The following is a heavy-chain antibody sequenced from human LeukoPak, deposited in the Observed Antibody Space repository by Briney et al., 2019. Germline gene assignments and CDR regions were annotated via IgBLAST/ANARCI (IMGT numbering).Heavy chain of an antibody. V-gene: IGHV3-23*01. CDR3: AKDRDYYDSSGYYPY. CDR2: ISGSGGST. D-gene: IGHD3-22*01. CDR1: GFTFSSYA. J-gene: IGHJ4*02. Sequence: HPGGSLRLSCAASGFTFSSYAMSWVRQAPGKGLEWVSAISGSGGSTYYADSVKGRFTISRDNSKNTLYLQMNSLRAEDTAVYYCAKDRDYYDSSGYYPYWGQGTLVTVSS.